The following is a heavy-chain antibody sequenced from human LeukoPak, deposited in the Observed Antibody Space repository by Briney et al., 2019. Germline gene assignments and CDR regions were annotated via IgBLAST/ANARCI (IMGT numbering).Heavy chain of an antibody. Sequence: GGSLRLSCAASGFTFSSYAMSWVRQAPGKGLEWVSAISGSGGSTYYADSVKGRFTVSRDNAKNSLYLQMNSLRADDTAVYYCARVAEAAAFDYWGQGTLVTVSS. CDR1: GFTFSSYA. D-gene: IGHD6-13*01. J-gene: IGHJ4*02. CDR2: ISGSGGST. V-gene: IGHV3-23*01. CDR3: ARVAEAAAFDY.